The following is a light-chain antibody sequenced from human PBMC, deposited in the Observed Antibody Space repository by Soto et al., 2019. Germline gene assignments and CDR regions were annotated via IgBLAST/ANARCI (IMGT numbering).Light chain of an antibody. CDR1: QTVASL. CDR2: AAS. J-gene: IGKJ4*01. Sequence: EIVMTQSPATLSVCPGERVTLSCRASQTVASLLAWYQQKPGQSPRLLIYAASTRATGGPARFTGSGSGTEFTLTISSLQSEDVAIYYCQQYISWPITFGGGTKVE. CDR3: QQYISWPIT. V-gene: IGKV3-15*01.